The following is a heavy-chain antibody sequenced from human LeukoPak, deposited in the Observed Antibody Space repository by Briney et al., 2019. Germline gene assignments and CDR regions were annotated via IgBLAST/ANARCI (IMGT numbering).Heavy chain of an antibody. CDR3: ARAVSGRFDY. Sequence: KSSETLSLTCTVSGGSMSPYRWGWIRQPPGKGLEWTGYIYYSGSTNYNPSLKSRVTISVDTSKNQFSLKLSSVTAADTAIYYCARAVSGRFDYWGQGTLVTVSS. CDR1: GGSMSPYR. V-gene: IGHV4-59*08. J-gene: IGHJ4*02. CDR2: IYYSGST. D-gene: IGHD6-19*01.